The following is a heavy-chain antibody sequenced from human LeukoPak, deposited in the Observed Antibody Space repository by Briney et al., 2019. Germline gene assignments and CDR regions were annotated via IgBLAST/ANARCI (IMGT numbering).Heavy chain of an antibody. CDR2: MNPYTGKT. D-gene: IGHD6-25*01. CDR1: GYTFTNFD. CDR3: ARAPTPFYYDSSAYYSDF. J-gene: IGHJ4*02. V-gene: IGHV1-8*03. Sequence: ASVKDSCKTPGYTFTNFDINWVRQATGQGLEWLGWMNPYTGKTGYAQKFQGRVTFTGDTSIRTAYMEVSSLTSEDTAVYYCARAPTPFYYDSSAYYSDFWGQGTLVTVSS.